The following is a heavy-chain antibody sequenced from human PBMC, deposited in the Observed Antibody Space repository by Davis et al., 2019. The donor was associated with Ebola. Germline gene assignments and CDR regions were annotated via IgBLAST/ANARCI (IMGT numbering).Heavy chain of an antibody. D-gene: IGHD2-2*02. V-gene: IGHV4-34*01. CDR1: GGSFSGYY. Sequence: PSATLSLTCAVYGGSFSGYYWSWIRQPPGKGLEWIGEINHSGSTNYNPSLKSRVTMSVDTSKNQFSLKLSSVTAADTAVYYCASTTYCTSSSCYKWGFDYWGQGTLVTVSS. CDR2: INHSGST. CDR3: ASTTYCTSSSCYKWGFDY. J-gene: IGHJ4*02.